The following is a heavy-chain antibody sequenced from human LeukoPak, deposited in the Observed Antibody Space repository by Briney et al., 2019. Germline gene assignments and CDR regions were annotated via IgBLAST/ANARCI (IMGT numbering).Heavy chain of an antibody. V-gene: IGHV3-30*04. J-gene: IGHJ4*02. CDR2: ISYDGSNK. Sequence: PGGSLRLSCAASGFTFSSYAMHWVRQAPGKGLEWVAVISYDGSNKYYADSVKGRFTISRDNAKNTLYLQMNSLRAEDTAVYYCASSPYQKGYWGQGTLVTVSS. CDR1: GFTFSSYA. CDR3: ASSPYQKGY.